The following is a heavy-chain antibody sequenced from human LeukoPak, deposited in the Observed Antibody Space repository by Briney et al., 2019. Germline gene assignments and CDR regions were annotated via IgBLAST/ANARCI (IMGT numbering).Heavy chain of an antibody. CDR3: AKDPTHYRVWDYYETIGLSY. CDR2: IRCDGSNK. J-gene: IGHJ4*02. V-gene: IGHV3-30*02. CDR1: GFTFSSYG. Sequence: PGGSLRLSCAASGFTFSSYGMHWVRQAPGKGLEWVAFIRCDGSNKYYADSVKGRFTISRDNSKNTLNLQMNSLRAEDTAVYYCAKDPTHYRVWDYYETIGLSYWGQGTLVTVSS. D-gene: IGHD3-22*01.